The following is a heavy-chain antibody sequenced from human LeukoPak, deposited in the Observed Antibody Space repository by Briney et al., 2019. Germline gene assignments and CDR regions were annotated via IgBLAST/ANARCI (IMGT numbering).Heavy chain of an antibody. CDR3: ARAHENQYFQP. V-gene: IGHV3-21*01. CDR2: ISSSSSYI. Sequence: GSLRLSCAASGFTFSSYSMNWVRQAPGKGLEWVSSISSSSSYIYYADSVKGRFTISRDNAKNSLYLQMNSLRAEDTAVYYCARAHENQYFQPWGQGTLVTVSS. J-gene: IGHJ1*01. CDR1: GFTFSSYS.